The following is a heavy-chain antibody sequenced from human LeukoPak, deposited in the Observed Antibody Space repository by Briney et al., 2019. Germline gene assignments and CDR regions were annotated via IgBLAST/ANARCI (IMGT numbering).Heavy chain of an antibody. CDR2: IYNSGTT. CDR3: AASITMFDY. D-gene: IGHD3-10*01. Sequence: GGSLRLSCAASGFSVSSNYMSWVRQAPGKGLEWVAVIYNSGTTKYADSVKGRFTIARDSSKNSLYLQMNSLRAEDTAVYYCAASITMFDYWGQGTLVTVSS. J-gene: IGHJ4*02. V-gene: IGHV3-53*01. CDR1: GFSVSSNY.